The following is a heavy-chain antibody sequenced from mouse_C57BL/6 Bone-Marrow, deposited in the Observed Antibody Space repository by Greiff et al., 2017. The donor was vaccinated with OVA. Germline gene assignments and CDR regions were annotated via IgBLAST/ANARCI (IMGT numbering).Heavy chain of an antibody. J-gene: IGHJ1*03. Sequence: QVQLKESGPGLVQPSQSLSITCTVSGFSLTSYGVHWVRQSPGKGLEWLGVIWGGGSTDYNAAFISRLSISKDNSKSQVFFKMNSLQADDTAIYYWASHYYDYTYWYFDVWGTGTTVTVSS. D-gene: IGHD2-4*01. CDR1: GFSLTSYG. V-gene: IGHV2-2*01. CDR2: IWGGGST. CDR3: ASHYYDYTYWYFDV.